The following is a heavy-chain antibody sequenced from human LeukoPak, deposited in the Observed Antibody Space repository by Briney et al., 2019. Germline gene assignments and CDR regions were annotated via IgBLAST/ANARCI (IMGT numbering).Heavy chain of an antibody. CDR2: ISYDGSNK. Sequence: GGSLRLSCAASGFTFSSYAMHWVRQAPCKGLEWVAVISYDGSNKYYADSVKGRFTISRDNSKNTLYLQMNSLRAEDTAVYYCARDLGQLLRPDYWGQGTLVTVSS. CDR3: ARDLGQLLRPDY. V-gene: IGHV3-30-3*01. J-gene: IGHJ4*02. D-gene: IGHD2-2*01. CDR1: GFTFSSYA.